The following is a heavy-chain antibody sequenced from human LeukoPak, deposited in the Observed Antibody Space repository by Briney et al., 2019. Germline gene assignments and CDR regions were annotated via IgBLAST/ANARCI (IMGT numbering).Heavy chain of an antibody. J-gene: IGHJ5*01. CDR3: ARSSAGFDS. V-gene: IGHV6-1*01. CDR2: TYYRSEWFI. Sequence: SQTLSLTCAISGDRVSSNSAVWNWIRQSPSRGLEWLGRTYYRSEWFIDYAPSVKSRISINPDTSKNQFSLQLDSVAPEDTAVYYCARSSAGFDSWGQGTLVTVSS. D-gene: IGHD3-16*01. CDR1: GDRVSSNSAV.